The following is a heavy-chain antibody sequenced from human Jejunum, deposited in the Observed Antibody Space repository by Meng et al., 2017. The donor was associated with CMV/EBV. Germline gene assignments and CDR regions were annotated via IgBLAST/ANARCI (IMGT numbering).Heavy chain of an antibody. CDR1: RVTFRNYA. V-gene: IGHV3-23*01. CDR2: IGASGGST. D-gene: IGHD3/OR15-3a*01. Sequence: SCAAPRVTFRNYAMSWGRQTPGKGLEWVSGIGASGGSTYYADSVKGRFTISRDNINNILYLQMHSLRADDTAVYYCARGAPWTDYDYWGQGTLVTVSS. CDR3: ARGAPWTDYDY. J-gene: IGHJ4*02.